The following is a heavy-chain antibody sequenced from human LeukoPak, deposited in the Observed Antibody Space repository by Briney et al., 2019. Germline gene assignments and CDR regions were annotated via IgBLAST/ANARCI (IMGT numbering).Heavy chain of an antibody. D-gene: IGHD3-9*01. CDR1: GFTFSSYA. J-gene: IGHJ6*02. CDR3: AKDTTYDILTGPGDV. Sequence: GESLRLSCAASGFTFSSYAMNWVRQAPGKGLEWVSTISGSGGSTYYADSVKGRFTISRDNAKNSLYLQMNSLRAEDTALYYCAKDTTYDILTGPGDVWGQGTTVTVSS. V-gene: IGHV3-23*01. CDR2: ISGSGGST.